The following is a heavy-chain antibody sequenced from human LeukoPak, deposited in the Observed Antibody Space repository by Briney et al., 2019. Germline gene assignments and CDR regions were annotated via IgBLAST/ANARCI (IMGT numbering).Heavy chain of an antibody. Sequence: GGSLRLSCEASGFTFSSYGIHWVRQAPDKGLEWVAVVSYDGSDKYYADSVKGRFTISRDNSKNTLYLQMNSLRPEDTAVYFCARDPSYRNTSSLSYYYTMDVWGQGTTVTVSS. CDR1: GFTFSSYG. J-gene: IGHJ6*02. CDR3: ARDPSYRNTSSLSYYYTMDV. V-gene: IGHV3-30*03. CDR2: VSYDGSDK. D-gene: IGHD6-13*01.